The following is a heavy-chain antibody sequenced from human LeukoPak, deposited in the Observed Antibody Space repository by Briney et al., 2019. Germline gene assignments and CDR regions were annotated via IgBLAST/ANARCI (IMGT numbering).Heavy chain of an antibody. CDR1: GGSISSYY. CDR2: IYYSGST. CDR3: ARRANYYDSSDY. J-gene: IGHJ4*02. Sequence: SEILSLTCTVSGGSISSYYWSWIRQPPGKGLEWIGYIYYSGSTNYNPSLKSRVTISVDTSKNQFSLKLNSVTAADTAVYYCARRANYYDSSDYWGQGTLVTVSS. V-gene: IGHV4-59*08. D-gene: IGHD3-22*01.